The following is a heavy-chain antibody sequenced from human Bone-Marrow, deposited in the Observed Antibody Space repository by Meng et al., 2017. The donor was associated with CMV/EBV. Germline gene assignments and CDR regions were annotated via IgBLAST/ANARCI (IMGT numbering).Heavy chain of an antibody. V-gene: IGHV3-15*01. CDR1: GFTFSNAW. Sequence: GESLKISCAASGFTFSNAWMSWVRQAPGKGLEWVGRIKSITDGGTTDYPAPAKGRFSISRDDSRNTLYLQMNSLRTEDTAVYYCTTADFWSGYSARPLDYWGQGTLVTVSS. J-gene: IGHJ4*02. D-gene: IGHD3-3*01. CDR3: TTADFWSGYSARPLDY. CDR2: IKSITDGGTT.